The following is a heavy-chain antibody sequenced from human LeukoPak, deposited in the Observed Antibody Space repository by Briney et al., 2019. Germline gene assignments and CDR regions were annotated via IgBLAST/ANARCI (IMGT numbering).Heavy chain of an antibody. CDR2: IYYSGST. Sequence: SETLSLTCTVSGGSISSYYWSWIRQPPGKGLEWIGYIYYSGSTYYNPSLRGRVTISVDTSKNQFSPKLSSVTAADTAVYYCARSSEGRYYYDSSGFSYYYYYMDVWGKGTTVTISS. CDR1: GGSISSYY. V-gene: IGHV4-59*01. CDR3: ARSSEGRYYYDSSGFSYYYYYMDV. D-gene: IGHD3-22*01. J-gene: IGHJ6*03.